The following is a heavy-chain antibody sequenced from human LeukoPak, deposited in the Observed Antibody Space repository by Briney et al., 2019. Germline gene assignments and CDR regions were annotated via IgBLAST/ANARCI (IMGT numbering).Heavy chain of an antibody. CDR2: IYYSGSS. D-gene: IGHD6-19*01. CDR3: ARLTPAQGWYASY. CDR1: GGSISSGDYY. J-gene: IGHJ4*02. Sequence: SETLSLTCTVSGGSISSGDYYWSWIRRPPGKGLEWIGYIYYSGSSYYIPSLKSRVTMSVDTSKNQFSLRLSSVTAADTAVYYCARLTPAQGWYASYWGQGTLVTVSS. V-gene: IGHV4-30-4*01.